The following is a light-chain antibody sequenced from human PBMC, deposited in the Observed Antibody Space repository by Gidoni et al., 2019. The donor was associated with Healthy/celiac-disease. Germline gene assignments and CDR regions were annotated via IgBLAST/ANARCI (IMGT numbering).Light chain of an antibody. CDR3: QQYNSYSWT. Sequence: IKLTQSPSTLSASVRQRVTITCRASQSISSWLAWYQQKPGKAPKLLIYKASSIESGIPARFSGSGSGTEFTLTISSLQSEDFATYYCQQYNSYSWTFGQGTKVEIK. CDR2: KAS. V-gene: IGKV1-5*03. J-gene: IGKJ1*01. CDR1: QSISSW.